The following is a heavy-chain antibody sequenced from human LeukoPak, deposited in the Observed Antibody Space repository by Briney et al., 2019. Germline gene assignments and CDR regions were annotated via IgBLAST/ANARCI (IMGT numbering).Heavy chain of an antibody. CDR1: GGTFSSYA. CDR2: IIPIFGTA. D-gene: IGHD7-27*01. J-gene: IGHJ6*03. Sequence: SVKVSCKASGGTFSSYAISWVRQAPGQGLEWMGGIIPIFGTANYAQKFQGRVTITTDESTSTAYMELNSLRSEDTAMYYCARGPTGYYYYYYMDVWGKGTTVTVSS. CDR3: ARGPTGYYYYYYMDV. V-gene: IGHV1-69*05.